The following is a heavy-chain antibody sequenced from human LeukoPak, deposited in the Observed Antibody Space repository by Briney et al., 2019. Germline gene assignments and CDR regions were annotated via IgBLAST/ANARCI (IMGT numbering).Heavy chain of an antibody. V-gene: IGHV3-33*01. Sequence: GGSLRLSCAASGFTFSSYGMHWVRQAPGKGLEWVAVIWYDGSNKYYADSVKGRFTISRDNSKNTLYLQMNSLRAEDTAVYYCARRRGLSRGLYYFDYWGRGTLVTVSS. CDR3: ARRRGLSRGLYYFDY. CDR1: GFTFSSYG. J-gene: IGHJ4*02. D-gene: IGHD3-10*01. CDR2: IWYDGSNK.